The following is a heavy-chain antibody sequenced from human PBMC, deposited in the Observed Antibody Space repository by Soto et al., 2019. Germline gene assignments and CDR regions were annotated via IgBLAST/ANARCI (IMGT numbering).Heavy chain of an antibody. J-gene: IGHJ4*02. Sequence: LSLTCTVSGGSISSYYWNWIRQLPGKGLEWIGYIYYSGTTNYNPSLKSRVTMSVDTSKNQFSLKLGSVTAADTAVYYCARTSGVSSSYYYDYWGQGTLVTVSS. V-gene: IGHV4-59*01. CDR1: GGSISSYY. D-gene: IGHD3-22*01. CDR2: IYYSGTT. CDR3: ARTSGVSSSYYYDY.